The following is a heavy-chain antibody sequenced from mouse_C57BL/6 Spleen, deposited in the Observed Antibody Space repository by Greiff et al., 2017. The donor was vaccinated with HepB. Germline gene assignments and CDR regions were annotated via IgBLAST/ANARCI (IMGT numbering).Heavy chain of an antibody. D-gene: IGHD1-1*01. J-gene: IGHJ4*01. CDR3: ARDDITTVVAMDY. CDR2: ISYDGSN. Sequence: EVKLMESGPGLVKPSQSLSLTCSVTGYSITSGYYWNWIRQFPGNNLEWMGYISYDGSNNYNPYLKNRIAITRDTSKNQFFLKLTAVTTEDTATYYYARDDITTVVAMDYWGQGTSVTVSS. CDR1: GYSITSGYY. V-gene: IGHV3-6*01.